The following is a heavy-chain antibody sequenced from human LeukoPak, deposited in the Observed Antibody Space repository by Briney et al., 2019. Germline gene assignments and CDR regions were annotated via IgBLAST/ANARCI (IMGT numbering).Heavy chain of an antibody. CDR2: ISGSGGTT. Sequence: HPGGSLRLSCAVSGFTFSSYAMTWVRQAPGKWLEWVSSISGSGGTTYYADSVKGRFTLSRDNSKTTLYLQMDSLRADDTAVYYCAKTRRGSYSEAADYWGQGTLVTASS. J-gene: IGHJ4*02. CDR3: AKTRRGSYSEAADY. CDR1: GFTFSSYA. V-gene: IGHV3-23*01. D-gene: IGHD1-26*01.